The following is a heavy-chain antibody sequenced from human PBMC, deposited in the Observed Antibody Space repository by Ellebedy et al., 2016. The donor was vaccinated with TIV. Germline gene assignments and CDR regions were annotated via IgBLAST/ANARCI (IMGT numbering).Heavy chain of an antibody. CDR1: GYSFTGYF. V-gene: IGHV1-2*02. CDR2: MNPNSGGT. Sequence: AASVKVSCKASGYSFTGYFIHWVRQAPGQGLEWMGWMNPNSGGTNIAQEFQGRVTMTRDTSISTAYMELTRLRSDDTAVYYCTRDLTNIVSGDYWGQGTLVTVSS. J-gene: IGHJ4*02. D-gene: IGHD5/OR15-5a*01. CDR3: TRDLTNIVSGDY.